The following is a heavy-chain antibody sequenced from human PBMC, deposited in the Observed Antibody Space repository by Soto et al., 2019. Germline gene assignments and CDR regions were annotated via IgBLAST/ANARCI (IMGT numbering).Heavy chain of an antibody. CDR1: GYTFTIYD. Sequence: ASVKVSCKASGYTFTIYDIHCVLQSTVQGLEWMGCMNPNSGNTGYAQRFQGSLTMTNNTSISTAYMELSSLTPEDTAVYYCATLRLRGRHYYYYGMDLWGQGTTVTVSS. CDR2: MNPNSGNT. V-gene: IGHV1-8*01. J-gene: IGHJ6*02. CDR3: ATLRLRGRHYYYYGMDL. D-gene: IGHD4-17*01.